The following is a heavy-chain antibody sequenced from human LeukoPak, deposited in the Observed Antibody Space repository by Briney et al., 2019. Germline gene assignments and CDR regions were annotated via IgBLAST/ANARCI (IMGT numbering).Heavy chain of an antibody. V-gene: IGHV3-30*02. J-gene: IGHJ5*02. D-gene: IGHD6-13*01. CDR3: ARAAAGTTNWFDP. Sequence: GGSLRLSCAASGFTFSSYGMHWVRQAPGKGLEWVAFIRYDGSNKYYADSVKGRFTISRGNSKNTLYLQMNSLRAEDTAVYYCARAAAGTTNWFDPWGQGTLVTVSS. CDR1: GFTFSSYG. CDR2: IRYDGSNK.